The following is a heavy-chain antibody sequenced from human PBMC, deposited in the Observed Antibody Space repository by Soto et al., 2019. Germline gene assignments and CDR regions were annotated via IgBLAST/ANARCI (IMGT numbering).Heavy chain of an antibody. CDR3: ETYGDNYYYYYMDV. D-gene: IGHD4-17*01. CDR2: IYYSGST. J-gene: IGHJ6*03. CDR1: GGSISSSSYY. Sequence: SETLSLTCTVSGGSISSSSYYWGWIRQPPGKGLEWIGSIYYSGSTYYNPSLKSRVTISVDTSKNQFSLKLSSVTAADTAVYYCETYGDNYYYYYMDVWGKGTTVTVSS. V-gene: IGHV4-39*01.